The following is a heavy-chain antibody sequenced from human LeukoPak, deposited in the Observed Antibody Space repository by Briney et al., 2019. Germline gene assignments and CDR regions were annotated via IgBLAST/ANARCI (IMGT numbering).Heavy chain of an antibody. D-gene: IGHD3-3*01. CDR1: GYTFTGYY. Sequence: GASVKVSCKASGYTFTGYYMHWVRQAPVQGLEWMGRINPNSGGTNYAQKFQGRVTMTRDTSISTAYMELSRLRSDDTAVYYCARGGYDFVYYYGMDVWGQGTTVTVSS. V-gene: IGHV1-2*06. CDR2: INPNSGGT. CDR3: ARGGYDFVYYYGMDV. J-gene: IGHJ6*02.